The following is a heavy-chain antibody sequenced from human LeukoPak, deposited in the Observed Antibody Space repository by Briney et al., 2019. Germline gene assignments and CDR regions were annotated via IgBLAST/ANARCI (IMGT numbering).Heavy chain of an antibody. CDR1: GYTFTGYY. V-gene: IGHV1-2*02. CDR2: INPNSGGT. Sequence: ASVKVSCKASGYTFTGYYMHWVRQAPGQGLEWMGWINPNSGGTNYAQKFQGRVTMTRDTSISTAYMELSRLRSDDTAVYYCARGHYDTLTGYYSDYWGQGTLVTVSS. CDR3: ARGHYDTLTGYYSDY. D-gene: IGHD3-9*01. J-gene: IGHJ4*02.